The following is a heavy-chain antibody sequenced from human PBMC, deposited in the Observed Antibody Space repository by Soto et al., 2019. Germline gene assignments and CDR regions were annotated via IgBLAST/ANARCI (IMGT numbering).Heavy chain of an antibody. J-gene: IGHJ4*02. CDR1: GYPFTGYS. V-gene: IGHV1-18*01. Sequence: QIQLVQSGAEVKKPGASVKVSCKASGYPFTGYSVGWVRQAPGQGPERMGWISAYSGDTYYEQRFQDRLTMTTDASTSTAYMDLRSLRSDDTAVYYCARPSGSYGDYAWSLKYWGQGTLVSVSS. CDR3: ARPSGSYGDYAWSLKY. D-gene: IGHD4-17*01. CDR2: ISAYSGDT.